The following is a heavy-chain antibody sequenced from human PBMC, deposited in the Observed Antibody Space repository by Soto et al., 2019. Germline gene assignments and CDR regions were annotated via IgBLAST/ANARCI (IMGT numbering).Heavy chain of an antibody. V-gene: IGHV5-51*01. CDR2: IYPGDSDI. CDR1: GYSFTSYW. D-gene: IGHD3-22*01. Sequence: PGESLKISCKGSGYSFTSYWIGWVRQMPGKGLEWMGIIYPGDSDISYSPSFQGQVIISADKSISTAYPQWSSLKASDTAMYYCAILTSYIHSRGYYNRHDAFDIWGQGAMVTVSS. J-gene: IGHJ3*02. CDR3: AILTSYIHSRGYYNRHDAFDI.